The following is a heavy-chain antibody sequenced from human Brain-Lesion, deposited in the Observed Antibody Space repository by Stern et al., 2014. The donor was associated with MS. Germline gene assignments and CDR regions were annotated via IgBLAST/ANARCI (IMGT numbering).Heavy chain of an antibody. J-gene: IGHJ4*02. CDR1: GFTFDDYA. CDR2: ISWNSGTI. Sequence: VQLVESGGDLVKPGRSLRLSCAASGFTFDDYAMHWVRQAPGQGLEWVAGISWNSGTIGYADSVKGRYTTSRDNSYSSLYLQMNSLRPEDTALYYCARDITGSSAYFAYWGQGTLVTVSS. D-gene: IGHD1-14*01. CDR3: ARDITGSSAYFAY. V-gene: IGHV3-9*01.